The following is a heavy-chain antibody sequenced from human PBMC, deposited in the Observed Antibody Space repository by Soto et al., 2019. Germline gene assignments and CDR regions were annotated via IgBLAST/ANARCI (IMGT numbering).Heavy chain of an antibody. D-gene: IGHD3-3*01. CDR1: GYTFTSYG. CDR2: ISAYNGNT. V-gene: IGHV1-18*01. J-gene: IGHJ4*02. CDR3: ASWVTIFGVYHFDH. Sequence: ASVKVSCKASGYTFTSYGISWVRQAPGQGLEWMGWISAYNGNTNYAQKLQGRVTMTTDTSTSTAYMELRSLRSDDTAVYFCASWVTIFGVYHFDHWGQGTQVTVSS.